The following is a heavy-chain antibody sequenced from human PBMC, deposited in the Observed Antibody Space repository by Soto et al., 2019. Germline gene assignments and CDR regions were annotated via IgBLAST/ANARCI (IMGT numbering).Heavy chain of an antibody. V-gene: IGHV1-8*01. CDR2: MNTNTGNT. J-gene: IGHJ4*02. Sequence: QVPLVQSGADVKKPGASVKVSCKNSGYTFTEFDINWVRQAPGQGLEWMGWMNTNTGNTVYAQKFQGRVTMSRDTSIRTADMELRRLRSEETAGYYCAIVVRFVGGHAGYWGQGTRVTVSS. CDR3: AIVVRFVGGHAGY. D-gene: IGHD3-3*01. CDR1: GYTFTEFD.